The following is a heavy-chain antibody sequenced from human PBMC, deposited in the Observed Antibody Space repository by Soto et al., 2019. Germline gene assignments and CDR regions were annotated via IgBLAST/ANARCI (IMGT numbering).Heavy chain of an antibody. CDR2: ITNNGGRK. CDR3: GRGSIPIINMWFDP. V-gene: IGHV3-23*01. D-gene: IGHD3-10*01. CDR1: EFTFTRYD. J-gene: IGHJ5*02. Sequence: PGGSLRLSCVASEFTFTRYDMTWVRQAPGKGLEWVSSITNNGGRKYYADSVKGRFIISRDNSKNTLFLQMNSLRAEDTAIYFCGRGSIPIINMWFDPRGQGTLVTVSS.